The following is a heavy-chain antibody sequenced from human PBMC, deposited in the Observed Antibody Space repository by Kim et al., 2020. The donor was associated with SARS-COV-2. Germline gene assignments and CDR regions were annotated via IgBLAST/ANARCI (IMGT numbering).Heavy chain of an antibody. CDR3: ARSHGGY. D-gene: IGHD3-10*01. Sequence: GHTNCNPSLKSRVTISADTSKNQFSLILTSVTAADTAVYYCARSHGGYWGQGTLVTVSS. V-gene: IGHV4-59*01. CDR2: GHT. J-gene: IGHJ4*02.